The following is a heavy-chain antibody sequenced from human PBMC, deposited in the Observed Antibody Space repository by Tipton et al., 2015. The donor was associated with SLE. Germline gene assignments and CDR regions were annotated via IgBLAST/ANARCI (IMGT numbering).Heavy chain of an antibody. D-gene: IGHD3-10*01. CDR3: ATPGYFGSGSSVSY. CDR2: IYYSGYT. J-gene: IGHJ4*02. V-gene: IGHV4-39*07. Sequence: TLSLTCTVSGGSVSSSSKYWAWIRQPPGKGLEWIGSIYYSGYTYYNPSLKSRVTMSIDTSKNHFSLKLSSVTAADTAVYYCATPGYFGSGSSVSYWGQGMLVTISS. CDR1: GGSVSSSSKY.